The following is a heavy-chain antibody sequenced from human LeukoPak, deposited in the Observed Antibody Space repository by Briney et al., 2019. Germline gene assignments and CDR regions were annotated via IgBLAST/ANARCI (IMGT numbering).Heavy chain of an antibody. CDR2: IIPIFGTA. CDR1: GGTFSSYA. D-gene: IGHD3-22*01. V-gene: IGHV1-69*06. CDR3: ARGLPTYYYDSSGYRFDY. J-gene: IGHJ4*02. Sequence: SVKVSCKASGGTFSSYAISWVRQAPGQGLEWMGGIIPIFGTANYAQKFQGRVTITADKSTSTAYMELSSLRSEDTAVYYCARGLPTYYYDSSGYRFDYWGQGTLVTVSS.